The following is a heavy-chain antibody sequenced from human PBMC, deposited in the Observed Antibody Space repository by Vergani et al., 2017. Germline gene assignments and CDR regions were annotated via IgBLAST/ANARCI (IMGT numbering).Heavy chain of an antibody. V-gene: IGHV4-34*01. J-gene: IGHJ5*02. CDR3: ARGFPLYSCGYLAGWGRCWFDP. CDR1: GGSFSGYY. CDR2: SNHSGST. Sequence: QVQLQQWGAGLLKPSETLSLTCAVYGGSFSGYYWSWIRQPPGKGLEWIGESNHSGSTNYNPSLKSRVTISVDTSKNKFSLRLSSVSATDTAVCYCARGFPLYSCGYLAGWGRCWFDPWGQGTLVTVSS. D-gene: IGHD5-18*01.